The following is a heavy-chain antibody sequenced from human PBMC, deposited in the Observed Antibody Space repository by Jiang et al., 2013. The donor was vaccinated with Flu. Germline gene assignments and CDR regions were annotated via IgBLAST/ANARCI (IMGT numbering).Heavy chain of an antibody. CDR3: ATRPGDTYGPPKY. Sequence: LLKPSETVSLTCTVYGGSFSGSLCTWIRQSPGKGLEWVGEIDHNGRTDYNPSLKSRVTISLDTSNNHFSLTMTSVTAADTAVYYCATRPGDTYGPPKYWGQGTLVTVSS. V-gene: IGHV4-34*01. D-gene: IGHD5-18*01. CDR1: GGSFSGSL. J-gene: IGHJ4*02. CDR2: IDHNGRT.